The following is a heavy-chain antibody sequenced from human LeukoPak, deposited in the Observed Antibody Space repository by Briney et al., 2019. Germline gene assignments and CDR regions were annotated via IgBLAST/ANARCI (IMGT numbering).Heavy chain of an antibody. CDR3: ARDRFPYYYDSSGYQTSAFDI. CDR1: GFTFSSYS. J-gene: IGHJ3*02. V-gene: IGHV3-21*01. Sequence: PGGSLRLSCAASGFTFSSYSMNWVRQAPGKGLEWVSSISSSSSYIYYADSVKGRFTISRDNAKNLLYLQMNSLRAEDTAVYYCARDRFPYYYDSSGYQTSAFDIWGQGTMVTVSS. CDR2: ISSSSSYI. D-gene: IGHD3-22*01.